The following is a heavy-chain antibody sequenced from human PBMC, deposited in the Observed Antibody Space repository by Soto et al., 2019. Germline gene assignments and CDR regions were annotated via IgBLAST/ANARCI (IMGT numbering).Heavy chain of an antibody. J-gene: IGHJ5*02. Sequence: LRLSCAASGFTFSSYAMSWVRQAPGKGLEWVSAISGSGGSTYYADSVKGRFTISRDNSKNTLYLQMNSLRAEDTAVYYCAKVQVVRGRFDPWGQGTLVTVSS. CDR3: AKVQVVRGRFDP. CDR1: GFTFSSYA. CDR2: ISGSGGST. V-gene: IGHV3-23*01. D-gene: IGHD6-13*01.